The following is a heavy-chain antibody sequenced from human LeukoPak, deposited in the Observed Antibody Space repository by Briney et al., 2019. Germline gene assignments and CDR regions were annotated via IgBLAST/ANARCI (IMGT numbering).Heavy chain of an antibody. CDR3: AKGVVPAAPGAFDI. Sequence: GGSLRLSCAASGFTFSDYYMSWIRQAPGKGLEWVSYISSSGSTIYYADSVKGRFTISRDNAKNSLYLQMNSLRAEDTAVYYCAKGVVPAAPGAFDIWGQGTMVTVSS. D-gene: IGHD2-2*01. V-gene: IGHV3-11*04. J-gene: IGHJ3*02. CDR2: ISSSGSTI. CDR1: GFTFSDYY.